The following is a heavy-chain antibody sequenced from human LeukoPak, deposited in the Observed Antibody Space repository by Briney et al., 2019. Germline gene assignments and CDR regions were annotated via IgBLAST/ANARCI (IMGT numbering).Heavy chain of an antibody. Sequence: GGSLRLSCAATGFTFRTYAVHCVRQAPGRGLEWVAVLSFDGAHKYYAESVKGRFTISKDNSNNTLFLQMDSLRLEDTALYYCVRARAGGLDYWGQGTLVTVSS. CDR2: LSFDGAHK. J-gene: IGHJ4*02. CDR3: VRARAGGLDY. CDR1: GFTFRTYA. V-gene: IGHV3-30*04. D-gene: IGHD3-16*01.